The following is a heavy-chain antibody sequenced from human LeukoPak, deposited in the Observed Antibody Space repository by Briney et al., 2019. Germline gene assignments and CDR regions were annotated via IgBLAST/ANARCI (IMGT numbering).Heavy chain of an antibody. J-gene: IGHJ4*02. D-gene: IGHD3-22*01. CDR2: ISGSGGST. Sequence: GSLRLSCAASGFTSSSYAMSWVRQAPGKGLERVSGISGSGGSTYYPDSVKGRFTIARDNSKNTLYLQMNSLRAEDTAVYYCAKAGLGGYYDSSGYPLWYWGQGTLVTVSS. CDR1: GFTSSSYA. CDR3: AKAGLGGYYDSSGYPLWY. V-gene: IGHV3-23*01.